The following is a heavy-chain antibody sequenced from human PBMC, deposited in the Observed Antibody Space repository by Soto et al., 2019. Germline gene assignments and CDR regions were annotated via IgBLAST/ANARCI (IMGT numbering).Heavy chain of an antibody. D-gene: IGHD3-10*01. CDR3: ARGLYGWGSYYNVTLYYYFGMDV. CDR2: ISAYNGNT. CDR1: GYTFTSYG. J-gene: IGHJ6*02. Sequence: QVQLVQSGAEVKKPGASVKVSCKASGYTFTSYGISWVRQAPGQGLEWMGWISAYNGNTNYAQKLQGRVTMTTDTSPSTAYMELRSLRSDDTAVYYCARGLYGWGSYYNVTLYYYFGMDVWGQGTTGTVSS. V-gene: IGHV1-18*01.